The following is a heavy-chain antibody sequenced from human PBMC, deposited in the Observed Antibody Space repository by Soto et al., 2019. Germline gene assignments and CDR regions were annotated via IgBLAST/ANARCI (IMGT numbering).Heavy chain of an antibody. CDR3: ATEARVLRYFDWLLYAPQYYYGMDV. D-gene: IGHD3-9*01. CDR2: IIPIFGTA. Sequence: GASVKVSCKASGGTFSSYAISWVRQAPGQGLEWMGGIIPIFGTANYAQKFQGRVTITADESTSTAYMELSSLRSEDTAVYYCATEARVLRYFDWLLYAPQYYYGMDVWGQGTTVTVSS. J-gene: IGHJ6*02. CDR1: GGTFSSYA. V-gene: IGHV1-69*13.